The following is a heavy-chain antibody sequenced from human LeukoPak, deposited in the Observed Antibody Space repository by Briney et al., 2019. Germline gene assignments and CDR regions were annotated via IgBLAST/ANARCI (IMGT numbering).Heavy chain of an antibody. J-gene: IGHJ4*02. CDR1: GYTFTNYD. V-gene: IGHV1-8*01. CDR2: MNPNSGNT. Sequence: ASVKVSCKASGYTFTNYDVIWVRQASGQGLEWMGWMNPNSGNTGYAQNFQGRVTMTGDTSIRTAYMELSSLGSEDTAVYYCARGRGSRSFDYWGQGTLVTVSS. CDR3: ARGRGSRSFDY.